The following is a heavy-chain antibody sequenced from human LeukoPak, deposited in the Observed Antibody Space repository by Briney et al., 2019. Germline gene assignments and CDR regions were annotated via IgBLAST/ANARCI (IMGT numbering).Heavy chain of an antibody. D-gene: IGHD2-15*01. CDR2: ISAYNGNT. CDR3: ARDGYCSGGSCCFLAPFDY. J-gene: IGHJ4*02. Sequence: GASVKVSCKASGYTFTSYGISWVRPAPGQGLAWMGWISAYNGNTNYAQTLQGRVTMTTDTSTSTAYMELRSLRSDDTAVYYCARDGYCSGGSCCFLAPFDYWGQGTLVTVSS. CDR1: GYTFTSYG. V-gene: IGHV1-18*01.